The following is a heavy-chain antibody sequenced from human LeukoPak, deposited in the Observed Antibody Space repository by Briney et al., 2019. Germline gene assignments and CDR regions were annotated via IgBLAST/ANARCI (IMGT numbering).Heavy chain of an antibody. CDR1: GYTFTSYG. CDR3: ARDGLLERQSNYYGMDV. V-gene: IGHV1-18*01. D-gene: IGHD1-1*01. Sequence: ASVKVSCKASGYTFTSYGISWVRQAPGQGLEWMGWISAYNGNTNYAQKLQGRVTMTTDTSTSTAYMEPRSLRSDDPAVYYSARDGLLERQSNYYGMDVWGQGTTVTVSS. CDR2: ISAYNGNT. J-gene: IGHJ6*02.